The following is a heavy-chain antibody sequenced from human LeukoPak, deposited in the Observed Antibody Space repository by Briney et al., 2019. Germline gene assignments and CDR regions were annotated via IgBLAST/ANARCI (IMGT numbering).Heavy chain of an antibody. CDR2: ISSDGRNT. D-gene: IGHD5-18*01. J-gene: IGHJ4*02. V-gene: IGHV3-30*18. CDR3: AKGGFSFGYADY. CDR1: GFTFSTYG. Sequence: GGSLRLSCAASGFTFSTYGMHWVRQAPDKGLEWVAVISSDGRNTYYADSVKGRFTISRDNSKNTLYLEMNSLGAEDTAVYYCAKGGFSFGYADYWGQGSLVTVSS.